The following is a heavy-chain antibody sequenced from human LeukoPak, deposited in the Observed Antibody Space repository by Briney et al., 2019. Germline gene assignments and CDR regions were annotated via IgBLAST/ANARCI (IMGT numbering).Heavy chain of an antibody. D-gene: IGHD6-13*01. CDR1: GGSFSGYY. CDR3: ARGYSSSWLTFDD. V-gene: IGHV4-34*01. Sequence: SEPLTLPCAVYGGSFSGYYWSWLRQPPGKGLEWIGEINHSGSTNYNPSRKSRVTISVDTSKNQFSLKLSSVTATDTAVYYCARGYSSSWLTFDDWGQGSLVSASS. CDR2: INHSGST. J-gene: IGHJ4*02.